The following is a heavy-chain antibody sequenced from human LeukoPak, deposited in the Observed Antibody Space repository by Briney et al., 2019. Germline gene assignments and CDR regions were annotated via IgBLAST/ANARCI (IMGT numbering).Heavy chain of an antibody. CDR1: GFTFSSYA. J-gene: IGHJ4*02. CDR2: INHSGST. CDR3: ARGDIAATGTPFDN. Sequence: PGGSLRLSCAASGFTFSSYAMSWVRQAPGKGLEWIGEINHSGSTSYNPSLKSRVTISVDTSKNQFSLKLSSVTAADTAVYYCARGDIAATGTPFDNWGQGTLVTVSS. V-gene: IGHV4-34*01. D-gene: IGHD6-13*01.